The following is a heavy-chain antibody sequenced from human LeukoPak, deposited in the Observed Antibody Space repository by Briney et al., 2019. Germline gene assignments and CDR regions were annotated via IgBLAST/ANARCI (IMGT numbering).Heavy chain of an antibody. CDR2: INHNGNVN. J-gene: IGHJ5*02. CDR3: ARDGIAAAGDL. Sequence: GGSLRLSCAASGFTFSSYWMNWARQAPGEGLEWVASINHNGNVNHYVDSVKGRFTISRDNAKNSLYLQMNSLRAEDTAVYYCARDGIAAAGDLWGQRTLVTVSS. D-gene: IGHD6-13*01. V-gene: IGHV3-7*03. CDR1: GFTFSSYW.